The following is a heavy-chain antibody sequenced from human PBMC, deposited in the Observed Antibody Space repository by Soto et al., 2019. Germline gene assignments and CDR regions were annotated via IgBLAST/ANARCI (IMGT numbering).Heavy chain of an antibody. J-gene: IGHJ6*02. V-gene: IGHV1-2*04. CDR2: INPNSGGT. CDR3: ARDSADHYGSGRYGYYYYGMDV. Sequence: ASVKVSCKASGYTFTGYYMHWVRQAPGQGLEWMGWINPNSGGTNYAQKFQGWVTMTRDTSISTAYMELSRLRSDDTAVYYCARDSADHYGSGRYGYYYYGMDVWGQGTTVTVSS. D-gene: IGHD3-10*01. CDR1: GYTFTGYY.